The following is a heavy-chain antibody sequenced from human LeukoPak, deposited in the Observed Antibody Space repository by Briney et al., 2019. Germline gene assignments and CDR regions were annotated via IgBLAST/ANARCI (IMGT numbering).Heavy chain of an antibody. Sequence: GGALRLSCAASGFTFSSYAMSWVRQAPGKGLEWVSTISGSGGNTYYADSVKGRFTISRDTSKNTVFLQMNSLRVEDTAIYYCAKGIVVVMAAGYYFDYWGPGNLVTVSS. V-gene: IGHV3-23*01. CDR3: AKGIVVVMAAGYYFDY. D-gene: IGHD2-15*01. J-gene: IGHJ4*02. CDR2: ISGSGGNT. CDR1: GFTFSSYA.